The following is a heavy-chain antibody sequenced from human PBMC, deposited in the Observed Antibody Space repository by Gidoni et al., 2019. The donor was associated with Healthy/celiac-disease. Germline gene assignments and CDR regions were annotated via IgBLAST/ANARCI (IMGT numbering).Heavy chain of an antibody. D-gene: IGHD3-16*01. CDR1: GYTFTGYY. Sequence: QVQLVQSGAEVKKPGASVKVSCTASGYTFTGYYMPWVRQAPGQGLEWMGWINPNSGGTNYAQKFQGRVTMTRDTSISTAYMELSRLRSDDTAVYYCARERQKRLRLPVGGFDPWGQGTLVTVSS. CDR2: INPNSGGT. CDR3: ARERQKRLRLPVGGFDP. J-gene: IGHJ5*02. V-gene: IGHV1-2*02.